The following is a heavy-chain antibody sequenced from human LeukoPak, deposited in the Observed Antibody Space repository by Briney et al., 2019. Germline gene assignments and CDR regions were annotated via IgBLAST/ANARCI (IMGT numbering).Heavy chain of an antibody. CDR2: IYYSGST. CDR1: GGSISSYY. Sequence: PSETLSLTCTVSGGSISSYYWSWIRQPPGKGLEWIGYIYYSGSTNYNPSLKSRVTISVDTSKNQFSLKLSSVTAADTAVYYCARVIVRGYSYGYGPDYFDYWGQGTLVTVSS. D-gene: IGHD5-18*01. V-gene: IGHV4-59*08. J-gene: IGHJ4*02. CDR3: ARVIVRGYSYGYGPDYFDY.